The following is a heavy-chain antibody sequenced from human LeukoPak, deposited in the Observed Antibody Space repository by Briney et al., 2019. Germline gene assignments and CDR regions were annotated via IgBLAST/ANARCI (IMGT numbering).Heavy chain of an antibody. V-gene: IGHV3-11*01. Sequence: GGSLRLSCAASGFTFSDFYMSWIRQAPGKGLEWVSYISSSGSTIYYADSVKGRFTISRDNAKNSLHLQMNSLRAEDTAVYYCARASSCGSTSCYGGNDYWGQGTLVTVSS. CDR1: GFTFSDFY. D-gene: IGHD2-2*01. CDR2: ISSSGSTI. CDR3: ARASSCGSTSCYGGNDY. J-gene: IGHJ4*02.